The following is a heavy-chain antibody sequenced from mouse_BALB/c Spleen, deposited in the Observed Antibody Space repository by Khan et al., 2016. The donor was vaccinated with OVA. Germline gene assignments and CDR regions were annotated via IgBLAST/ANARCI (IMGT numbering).Heavy chain of an antibody. V-gene: IGHV9-3-1*01. CDR3: ARFHGRY. Sequence: QIQLVQSGPELKKPGETVKISCKASGYTFTNSGMNWVQQAPGKGLKWMGWINTYTGEPTYADDFKGRFALSLENSASTAYLQINTLKNEDTATYFCARFHGRYWGQGTTLTVSS. J-gene: IGHJ2*01. CDR1: GYTFTNSG. CDR2: INTYTGEP.